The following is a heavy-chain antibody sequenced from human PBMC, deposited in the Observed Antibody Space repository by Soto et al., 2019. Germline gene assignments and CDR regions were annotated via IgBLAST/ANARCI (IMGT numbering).Heavy chain of an antibody. CDR3: ARGGQVVPSYYYYGMDV. J-gene: IGHJ6*02. D-gene: IGHD3-16*01. V-gene: IGHV1-46*01. Sequence: ASVKVSCKASGYTFSRYSMHWVRQAPGQGLEWMGMINPSSGSISYAQKFQGRVTMTRDTSTSTVYMELSSLRSEDTAVYYCARGGQVVPSYYYYGMDVWGQGTTVTVSS. CDR2: INPSSGSI. CDR1: GYTFSRYS.